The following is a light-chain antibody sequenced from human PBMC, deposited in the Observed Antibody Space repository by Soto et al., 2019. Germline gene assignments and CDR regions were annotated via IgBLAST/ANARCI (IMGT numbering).Light chain of an antibody. J-gene: IGLJ1*01. V-gene: IGLV2-14*01. CDR1: SSDVGAYNY. CDR2: DVS. Sequence: SVLTQPASVSGSPGQSITISCTGTSSDVGAYNYVSWYQQHPAKVHKLMIYDVSNRPSGVSDRFSGSKSGNTASLTISGLQAEDEADYYCYSYTSSSTYVFGTGTKVTVL. CDR3: YSYTSSSTYV.